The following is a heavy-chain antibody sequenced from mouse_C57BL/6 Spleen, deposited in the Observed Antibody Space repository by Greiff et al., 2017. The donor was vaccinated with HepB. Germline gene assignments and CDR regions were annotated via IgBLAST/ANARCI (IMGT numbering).Heavy chain of an antibody. CDR1: GYAFSSYW. V-gene: IGHV1-80*01. CDR3: ARSGWDGNYFDY. Sequence: VKLQESGAELVKPGASVKISCKASGYAFSSYWMNWVKQRPGKGLEWIGQIYPGDGDTNYNGKFKGKATLTADKSSSTAYMQLSSLTSEDSAVYFCARSGWDGNYFDYWGQGTTLTVSS. CDR2: IYPGDGDT. D-gene: IGHD4-1*01. J-gene: IGHJ2*01.